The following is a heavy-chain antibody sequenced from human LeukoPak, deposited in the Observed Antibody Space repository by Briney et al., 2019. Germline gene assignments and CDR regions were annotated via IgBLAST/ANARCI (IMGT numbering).Heavy chain of an antibody. CDR3: ARDANLYYYDSSGYYWSYFDY. CDR1: GAPISSYY. J-gene: IGHJ4*02. Sequence: SETLSLTCTVSGAPISSYYWSWIRQPPGKGLEWIGYISYSGSTNYNPSLKSRVTISVDTSKNQFSLKLSSVTAADTAVYYCARDANLYYYDSSGYYWSYFDYWGQGTLVTVSS. V-gene: IGHV4-59*01. D-gene: IGHD3-22*01. CDR2: ISYSGST.